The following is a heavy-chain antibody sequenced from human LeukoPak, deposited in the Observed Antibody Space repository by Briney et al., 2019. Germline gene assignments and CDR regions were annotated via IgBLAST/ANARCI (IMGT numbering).Heavy chain of an antibody. CDR2: VYYSGSN. CDR3: ARAAMGSLFDS. D-gene: IGHD5-18*01. CDR1: GGSISPYF. J-gene: IGHJ4*02. Sequence: SETLSLTCTVSGGSISPYFWNWMRQPPGKGLEWFGYVYYSGSNKYNPSLNSRLTMSVDASKNHFSLKLSSVTAADTAVYFCARAAMGSLFDSWGQGTLVTVSS. V-gene: IGHV4-59*01.